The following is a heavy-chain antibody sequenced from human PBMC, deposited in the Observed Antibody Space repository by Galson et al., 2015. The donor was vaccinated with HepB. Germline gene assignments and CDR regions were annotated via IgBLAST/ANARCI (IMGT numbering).Heavy chain of an antibody. CDR2: IYSGGST. D-gene: IGHD1-26*01. CDR1: GFTVSSNY. J-gene: IGHJ3*02. V-gene: IGHV3-53*01. Sequence: SLRLSCAASGFTVSSNYMSWVRQAPGKGLEWVSVIYSGGSTYYADSVKGRFTISRDNSKNTLYLQMNSLRAEDTAVYYCARDGGIVGATTSDAFDIWGQGTMVTVSS. CDR3: ARDGGIVGATTSDAFDI.